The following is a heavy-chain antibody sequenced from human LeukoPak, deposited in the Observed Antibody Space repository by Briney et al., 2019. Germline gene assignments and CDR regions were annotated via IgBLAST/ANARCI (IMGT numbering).Heavy chain of an antibody. J-gene: IGHJ4*02. D-gene: IGHD7-27*01. V-gene: IGHV3-66*01. CDR2: IYSGGST. Sequence: PGGSLRLSCAASGFTVSSNYMSWVRQAPGKGLEWVSVIYSGGSTKYADSVKGRFTIFRDNSENTLYLQMSSLSAEDTAVYYCVFRQHLQLGTARDYWGLGTLVTVSS. CDR3: VFRQHLQLGTARDY. CDR1: GFTVSSNY.